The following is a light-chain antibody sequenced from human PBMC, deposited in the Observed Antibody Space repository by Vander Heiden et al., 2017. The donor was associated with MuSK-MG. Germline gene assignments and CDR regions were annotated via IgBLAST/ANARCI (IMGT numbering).Light chain of an antibody. V-gene: IGLV1-44*01. Sequence: QSVLTQPPSASGTPGQRVTISCSGGTSNIGSNTANWYQQLPGTAPKVLIYRNNQRPSGVPDRFSGSKSGTSASLAISGLQSEDEAEYFCAAWDDSLNGLLFGGGTRLTVL. J-gene: IGLJ2*01. CDR2: RNN. CDR3: AAWDDSLNGLL. CDR1: TSNIGSNT.